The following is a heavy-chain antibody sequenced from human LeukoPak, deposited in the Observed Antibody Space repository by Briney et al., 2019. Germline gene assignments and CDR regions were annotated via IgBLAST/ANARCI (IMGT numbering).Heavy chain of an antibody. Sequence: ASVKVSCKVSGYTLTELSMHWVRQAPGKGLEWMGGFDPEDGETIYAQKFQGRVTMTEDTSTDTAYMELSSLRSEDTAVYYCVTDRYPKDYFDYWGQGTLVTVSS. J-gene: IGHJ4*02. CDR2: FDPEDGET. CDR3: VTDRYPKDYFDY. CDR1: GYTLTELS. D-gene: IGHD1-1*01. V-gene: IGHV1-24*01.